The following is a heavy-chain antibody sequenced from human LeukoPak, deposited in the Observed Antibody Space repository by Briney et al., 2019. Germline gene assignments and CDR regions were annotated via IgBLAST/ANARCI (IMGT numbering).Heavy chain of an antibody. D-gene: IGHD2-15*01. CDR1: GFTFTSYA. J-gene: IGHJ4*02. CDR2: ISGSGGSS. Sequence: PGGSLRLSCAASGFTFTSYAMSWVRQAPGKGLEWVSTISGSGGSSYYADSVKGRFTISRDNSKNTLYLQMNSLRAEDTAVYYCAKNRGYCSGGICYGDYWGQGTLVTVSS. CDR3: AKNRGYCSGGICYGDY. V-gene: IGHV3-23*01.